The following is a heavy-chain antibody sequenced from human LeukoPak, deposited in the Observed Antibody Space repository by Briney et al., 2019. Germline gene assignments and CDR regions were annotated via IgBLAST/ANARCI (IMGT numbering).Heavy chain of an antibody. CDR1: GFTFSSYN. J-gene: IGHJ4*02. CDR2: ISSSSSVI. D-gene: IGHD5-18*01. Sequence: GGSLRLSCAASGFTFSSYNMNWVRQAPGKGLEWVSYISSSSSVIYYADSVKGRFTISRDNAKNSLYLQMNSLRAEDTAVYYCARGTWIQLWLIDYWGQGTLVTVSS. V-gene: IGHV3-48*01. CDR3: ARGTWIQLWLIDY.